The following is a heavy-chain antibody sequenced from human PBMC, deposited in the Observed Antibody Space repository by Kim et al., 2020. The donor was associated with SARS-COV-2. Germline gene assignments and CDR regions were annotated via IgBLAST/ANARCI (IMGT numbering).Heavy chain of an antibody. CDR2: IYYSGST. J-gene: IGHJ2*01. V-gene: IGHV4-59*13. Sequence: SETLSLTCTVSGGSISSYYWSWIRQPPGKGLEWIGYIYYSGSTNYNPSLKSRVTISVDTSKNQFSLKLSSVTAADTAVYYCARGDGSGSYYPHWYFDLWGRGTLVTVSS. CDR1: GGSISSYY. CDR3: ARGDGSGSYYPHWYFDL. D-gene: IGHD3-10*01.